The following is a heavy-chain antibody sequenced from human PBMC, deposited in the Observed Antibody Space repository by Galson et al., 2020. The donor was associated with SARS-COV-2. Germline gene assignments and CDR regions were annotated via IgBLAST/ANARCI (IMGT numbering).Heavy chain of an antibody. Sequence: ASETLSLTCSVSGGSITNSFYNWIRQPAGKGLEWIGRIYSSGSTNYNPSLKSRVTMSVDTSKNQFSLKLSSVTAADTAIYYCARGLFCSGGSCHTGGWFDSWGQGTLVTVSS. J-gene: IGHJ5*01. CDR1: GGSITNSF. CDR2: IYSSGST. V-gene: IGHV4-4*07. D-gene: IGHD2-15*01. CDR3: ARGLFCSGGSCHTGGWFDS.